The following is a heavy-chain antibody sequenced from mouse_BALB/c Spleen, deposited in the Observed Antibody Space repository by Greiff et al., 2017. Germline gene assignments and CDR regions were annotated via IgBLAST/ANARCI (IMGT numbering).Heavy chain of an antibody. CDR3: ARAAGFYAMDY. V-gene: IGHV5-6-3*01. J-gene: IGHJ4*01. CDR1: GFTFSSYG. Sequence: DVKLVESGGGLVQPGGSLKLSCAASGFTFSSYGMSWVRQTPDKRLELVATINSNGGSTYYPDSVKGRFTISRDNAKNTLYLQMSSLKSEDTAMYYCARAAGFYAMDYWGQGTSVTVSS. CDR2: INSNGGST.